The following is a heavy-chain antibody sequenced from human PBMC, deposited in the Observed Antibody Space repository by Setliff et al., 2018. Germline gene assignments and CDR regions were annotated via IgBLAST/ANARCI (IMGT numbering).Heavy chain of an antibody. V-gene: IGHV3-33*08. J-gene: IGHJ4*02. Sequence: GGSLRLSCAASGFTFSSYRMHWVRQAPGKGLEGVAVIWDDGGNKYHADSVKGRFTISRDNSKNTLYLQMNSLSAEDTAVYYCARTCSGSTCHAGLDYWGQGIPVTVSS. CDR1: GFTFSSYR. CDR2: IWDDGGNK. CDR3: ARTCSGSTCHAGLDY. D-gene: IGHD6-19*01.